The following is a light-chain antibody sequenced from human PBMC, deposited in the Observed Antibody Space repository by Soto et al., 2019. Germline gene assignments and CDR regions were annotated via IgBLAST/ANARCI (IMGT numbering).Light chain of an antibody. CDR1: QSVSSSF. J-gene: IGKJ1*01. Sequence: EFVLTQSPGTLSLSPGERATLSCRASQSVSSSFLAWYQQKPGQAPRLLIYGASSRATDIPDRFSGSGSGTDFTLTISRLEPEDFAVYYCLQYDSSPWTFGQGTKVEIK. CDR3: LQYDSSPWT. CDR2: GAS. V-gene: IGKV3-20*01.